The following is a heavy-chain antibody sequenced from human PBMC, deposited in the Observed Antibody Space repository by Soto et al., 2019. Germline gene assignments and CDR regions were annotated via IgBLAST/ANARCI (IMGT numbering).Heavy chain of an antibody. V-gene: IGHV1-8*02. CDR1: GYTFTDYD. J-gene: IGHJ4*02. CDR2: MNPNSGNT. D-gene: IGHD3-10*01. Sequence: ASVKVSCKTSGYTFTDYDINWVRQATGQGLEWMGWMNPNSGNTGYAQKFQGRVTMTRNTSTSTAYMELSSLRSEDTAVYYCARGYYYGSGSSPDYWGQGTLVTVSS. CDR3: ARGYYYGSGSSPDY.